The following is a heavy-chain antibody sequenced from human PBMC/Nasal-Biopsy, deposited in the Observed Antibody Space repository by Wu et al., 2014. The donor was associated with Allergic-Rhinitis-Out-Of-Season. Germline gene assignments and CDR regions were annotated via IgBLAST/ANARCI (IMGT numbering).Heavy chain of an antibody. D-gene: IGHD2-15*01. Sequence: LRLSCAASGFTFSSYSMNWVRQAPGKGLEWVSSISSSGGSTYYADSVKGRFTISRDNSKNTLYLQMNSLRAEDTAVYYCAKDWCSGGSCYGYYYYYYYMDVWGKGTTVTVSS. CDR2: ISSSGGST. V-gene: IGHV3-21*01. CDR1: GFTFSSYS. CDR3: AKDWCSGGSCYGYYYYYYYMDV. J-gene: IGHJ6*03.